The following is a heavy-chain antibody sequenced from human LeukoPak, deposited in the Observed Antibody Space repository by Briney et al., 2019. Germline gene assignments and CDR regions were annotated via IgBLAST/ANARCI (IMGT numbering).Heavy chain of an antibody. CDR2: IYHSGGT. J-gene: IGHJ4*02. Sequence: PSETLSLTCTVSGYSLSSGYYWGWIRQPPGKGLEWFGSIYHSGGTYYNPSLKSPVTISVDTSKNQFSLKLSSVTAADTAVYYCAGEDYYDSSGYVYWGQGTLVTVSS. CDR3: AGEDYYDSSGYVY. CDR1: GYSLSSGYY. D-gene: IGHD3-22*01. V-gene: IGHV4-38-2*02.